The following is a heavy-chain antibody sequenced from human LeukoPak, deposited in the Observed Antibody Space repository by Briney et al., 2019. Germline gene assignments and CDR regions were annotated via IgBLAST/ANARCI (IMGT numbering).Heavy chain of an antibody. V-gene: IGHV4/OR15-8*01. Sequence: SETLALTCAVSGASIDSHSWWSWVRQPPGKGLEWIGEIYHSGGANYKPSLKSRVTMSVDTSKNHFSLKLTSVTAADTAVYYCAYNRNFALDNWGQGTLVTVSS. CDR3: AYNRNFALDN. CDR2: IYHSGGA. D-gene: IGHD1-14*01. CDR1: GASIDSHSW. J-gene: IGHJ4*02.